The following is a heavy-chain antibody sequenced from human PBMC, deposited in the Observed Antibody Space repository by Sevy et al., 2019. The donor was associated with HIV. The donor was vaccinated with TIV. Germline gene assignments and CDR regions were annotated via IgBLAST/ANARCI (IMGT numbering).Heavy chain of an antibody. J-gene: IGHJ4*02. V-gene: IGHV3-23*01. CDR2: FSFGCGRI. CDR1: GFTFAKYS. Sequence: GGSLRLSCAASGFTFAKYSMSWVRQAPGKGLEWVSTFSFGCGRINYADSVKGRFTISRDDSKNTLFLQMNSLRAEDTATYFCAREGCTQPHGYWGQGTLVTFSS. CDR3: AREGCTQPHGY. D-gene: IGHD2-8*01.